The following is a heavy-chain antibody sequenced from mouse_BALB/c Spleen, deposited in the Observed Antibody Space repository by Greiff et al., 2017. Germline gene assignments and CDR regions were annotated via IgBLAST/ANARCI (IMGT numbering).Heavy chain of an antibody. CDR2: ISSGGSYT. CDR3: ARHVWRGAWFAY. V-gene: IGHV5-6-4*01. Sequence: EVKLMESGGGLVKPGGSLKLSCAASGFTFSSYTMSWVRQTPEKRLEWVATISSGGSYTYYPDSVKGRFTISRDNAKNTLYLQMSSLKSEDTAMYYCARHVWRGAWFAYWGQGTLVTVSA. CDR1: GFTFSSYT. J-gene: IGHJ3*01. D-gene: IGHD2-10*02.